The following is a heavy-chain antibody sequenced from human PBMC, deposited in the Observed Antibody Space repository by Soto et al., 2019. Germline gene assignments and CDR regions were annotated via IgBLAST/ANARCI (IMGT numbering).Heavy chain of an antibody. Sequence: PGGSLRLSCAASGFTFSSYAMSWVRQAPGKGLEWVSAISGSGGSTYYADSVKGRFTISRDNSKNTLYLQMNSLRAEDTAVYYCAKSPYVWGSYRYSYFDYWGQGTLVTVSS. CDR2: ISGSGGST. J-gene: IGHJ4*02. V-gene: IGHV3-23*01. CDR1: GFTFSSYA. D-gene: IGHD3-16*02. CDR3: AKSPYVWGSYRYSYFDY.